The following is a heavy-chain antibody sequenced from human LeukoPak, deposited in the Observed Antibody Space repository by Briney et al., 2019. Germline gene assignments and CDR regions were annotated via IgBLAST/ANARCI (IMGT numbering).Heavy chain of an antibody. CDR1: EFTFSSYT. V-gene: IGHV3-48*02. CDR2: ISSSSSTI. CDR3: ARGPYGDYIDAFDI. D-gene: IGHD4-17*01. Sequence: PGGSLRLSCAASEFTFSSYTMNWVRQAPGKGLEWVSYISSSSSTIYYADSVKGRFTISRDNAKNSLYLQMNSLRDEDTAVYYCARGPYGDYIDAFDIWGQGTMVTVSS. J-gene: IGHJ3*02.